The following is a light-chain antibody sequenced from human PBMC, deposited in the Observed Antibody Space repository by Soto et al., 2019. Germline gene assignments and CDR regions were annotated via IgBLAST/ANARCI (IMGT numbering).Light chain of an antibody. CDR2: EVS. CDR3: SSYTSSSTHV. CDR1: SSDVGGYNY. V-gene: IGLV2-14*01. J-gene: IGLJ1*01. Sequence: QSVLTQPASVSGSPGQSITISCTGTSSDVGGYNYVSWYQQHPGKAPKLMIYEVSNRPSGDSNRFSGSKSGNTASLTISGLQAEDEADYYCSSYTSSSTHVFGTGTKVTVL.